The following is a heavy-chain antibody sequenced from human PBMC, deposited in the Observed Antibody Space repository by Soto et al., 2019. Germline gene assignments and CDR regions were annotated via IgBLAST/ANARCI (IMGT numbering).Heavy chain of an antibody. CDR3: AKQDDRGALEI. Sequence: GESLKISCKISGKAFTSFWVVWVRQMPGRGLEWMGNIYPGDSDTRYTPPFQGQVTISADKSTNTAYLQWHSLQASDTALYYCAKQDDRGALEIWGQGTKVTVS. V-gene: IGHV5-51*01. CDR1: GKAFTSFW. CDR2: IYPGDSDT. J-gene: IGHJ3*02. D-gene: IGHD3-22*01.